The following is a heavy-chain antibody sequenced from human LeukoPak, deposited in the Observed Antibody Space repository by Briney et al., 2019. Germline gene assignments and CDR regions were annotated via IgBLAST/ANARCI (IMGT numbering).Heavy chain of an antibody. CDR1: GFTFSSYA. CDR3: ARAQQWLVTSSSCIDY. CDR2: ISYDGSNK. Sequence: GGSLRLSCAASGFTFSSYAMSWVRQAPGKGLEWVAVISYDGSNKYYADSVKGRFTISRDNSKNTLYLQMNSLRAEDTAVYYCARAQQWLVTSSSCIDYWGQGTLVTVSS. D-gene: IGHD6-19*01. J-gene: IGHJ4*02. V-gene: IGHV3-30-3*01.